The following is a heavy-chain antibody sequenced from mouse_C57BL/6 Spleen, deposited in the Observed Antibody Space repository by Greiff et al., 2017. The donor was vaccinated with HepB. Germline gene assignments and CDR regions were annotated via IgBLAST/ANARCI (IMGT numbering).Heavy chain of an antibody. CDR1: GYAFTNYL. Sequence: VQLQESGAELVRPGTSVKVSCKASGYAFTNYLIEWVQQRPGQGLEWIGVINPGSGGTNYNEKFKGKATLTADKSSSTAYMQLSSLTSEDSAVYFCGREGNDGYCGFAYWGQGTLVTVSA. J-gene: IGHJ3*01. D-gene: IGHD2-3*01. CDR3: GREGNDGYCGFAY. CDR2: INPGSGGT. V-gene: IGHV1-54*01.